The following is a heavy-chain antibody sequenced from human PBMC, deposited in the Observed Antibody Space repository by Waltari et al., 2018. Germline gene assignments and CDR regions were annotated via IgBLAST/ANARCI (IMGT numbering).Heavy chain of an antibody. CDR2: IWYDGSNK. D-gene: IGHD1-26*01. CDR3: ARAKGWELRKYFDY. V-gene: IGHV3-33*01. CDR1: GFTFRSYG. Sequence: QVQLVESGGGVVQPGRSLRLSCAASGFTFRSYGMHWVRQAPGKGLEWVAVIWYDGSNKYYADSVKGRFTISRDNAKNSLYLQMNSLRAEDTAVYYCARAKGWELRKYFDYWGQGTLVTVSS. J-gene: IGHJ4*02.